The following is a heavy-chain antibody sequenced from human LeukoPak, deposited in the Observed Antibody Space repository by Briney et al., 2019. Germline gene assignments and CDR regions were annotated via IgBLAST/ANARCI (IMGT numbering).Heavy chain of an antibody. V-gene: IGHV3-30-3*01. CDR1: GFTFSSYA. Sequence: GGSLRLSCAASGFTFSSYAMHWVRQAPGKGLEWVAVMLYDGSNKYYADSVKGRFTISRDNSKNTLYLQMNSLRAEDTAVYYCARGQSHYYGSGSNGDYDYWGQGTLVTVSS. J-gene: IGHJ4*02. CDR2: MLYDGSNK. CDR3: ARGQSHYYGSGSNGDYDY. D-gene: IGHD3-10*01.